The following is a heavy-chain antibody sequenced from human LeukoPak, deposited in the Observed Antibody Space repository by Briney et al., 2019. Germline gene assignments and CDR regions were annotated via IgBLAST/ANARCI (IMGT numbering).Heavy chain of an antibody. Sequence: GGSLRLSCVASGFNVISYNVNWVRQAPGKGLEWVSAISGSGGSTYYADSVKGRFTISRDNSKNTLYLQMNSLRAEDTAVYYCAKYYYDSSGTLDYWGQGTLVTVSS. CDR3: AKYYYDSSGTLDY. CDR2: ISGSGGST. V-gene: IGHV3-23*01. CDR1: GFNVISYN. D-gene: IGHD3-22*01. J-gene: IGHJ4*02.